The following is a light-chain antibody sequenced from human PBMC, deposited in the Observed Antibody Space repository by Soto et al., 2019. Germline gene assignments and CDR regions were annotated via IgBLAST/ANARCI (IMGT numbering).Light chain of an antibody. J-gene: IGKJ4*01. Sequence: DIQMTQSPSSLSASVGDRVTITCQASQDIRNYLNWYQQKPGKAPKLLIYEASNLEIGVPSRFSGSGSGRSFTFSISSLQPEDIATYYCQQSDDFITFGGGTRIEIK. CDR1: QDIRNY. CDR2: EAS. CDR3: QQSDDFIT. V-gene: IGKV1-33*01.